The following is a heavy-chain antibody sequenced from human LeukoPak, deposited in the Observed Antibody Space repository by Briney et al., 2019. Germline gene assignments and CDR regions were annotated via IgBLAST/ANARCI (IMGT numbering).Heavy chain of an antibody. V-gene: IGHV3-33*01. J-gene: IGHJ3*02. D-gene: IGHD4-17*01. Sequence: GRSLRLSCAASGFTFSSYGMHWVRQAPGKGLEWVAVIWYDGSNKYYADSVKGRFTISRDNSKNTLYLQMNSLRAEDTAVYYCARPPTVTSAYDAFDIWGQGTMVTVSS. CDR3: ARPPTVTSAYDAFDI. CDR1: GFTFSSYG. CDR2: IWYDGSNK.